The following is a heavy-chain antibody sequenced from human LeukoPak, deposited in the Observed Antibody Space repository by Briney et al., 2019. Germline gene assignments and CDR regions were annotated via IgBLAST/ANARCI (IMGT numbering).Heavy chain of an antibody. CDR1: GFRFSTYG. CDR3: AKFEQKDIILMDV. D-gene: IGHD2-8*01. CDR2: IRYDGSNK. V-gene: IGHV3-30*02. J-gene: IGHJ6*04. Sequence: PGGSLRLCCAASGFRFSTYGMHWVRQAPGKGLERVAFIRYDGSNKYYADSVKGRFTISRDNSKNTLYLQMNSLRAEDTAVYYCAKFEQKDIILMDVWGKGTTVTVSS.